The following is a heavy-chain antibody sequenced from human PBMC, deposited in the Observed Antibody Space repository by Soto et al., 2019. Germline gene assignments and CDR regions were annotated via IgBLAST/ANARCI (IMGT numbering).Heavy chain of an antibody. J-gene: IGHJ6*02. CDR1: DGSISSGGYS. Sequence: TSETLSLTCAVSDGSISSGGYSWSWVRQTPGKGLEWIGETYHGGATYYNPSLKSRVTISTDTSKNQLSLKLSFVTAADTAVYYCASGGGGYYYYGMDVWGQGTTVTVSS. V-gene: IGHV4-30-2*01. CDR3: ASGGGGYYYYGMDV. CDR2: TYHGGAT. D-gene: IGHD2-21*01.